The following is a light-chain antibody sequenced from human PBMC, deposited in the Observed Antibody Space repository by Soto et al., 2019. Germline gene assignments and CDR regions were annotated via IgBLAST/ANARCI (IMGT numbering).Light chain of an antibody. V-gene: IGKV1-9*01. CDR2: AAS. Sequence: DIQLTQSPSFLSASVGYRVTITCLASQDISDYLAWYQQKPGKAPKLLIYAASTLQSGVPSRFSGSGSGTDFTLTISCLQSEDFATYYCQQYYSYPPTFGHGTKVDIK. CDR1: QDISDY. J-gene: IGKJ1*01. CDR3: QQYYSYPPT.